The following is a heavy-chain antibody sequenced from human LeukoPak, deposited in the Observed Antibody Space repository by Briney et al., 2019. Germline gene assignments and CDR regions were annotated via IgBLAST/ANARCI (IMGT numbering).Heavy chain of an antibody. CDR3: ARDLSSSWYGDYYYGMDV. Sequence: TGGSLKLSCAASGFTFSSYAMSWVRQAPGKGLEWVANIKQDGSEKYYVDSVKGRFTISRDNAKNSLYLQMNSLRAEDTAVYYCARDLSSSWYGDYYYGMDVWGQGTTVTVSS. CDR1: GFTFSSYA. J-gene: IGHJ6*02. V-gene: IGHV3-7*01. D-gene: IGHD6-13*01. CDR2: IKQDGSEK.